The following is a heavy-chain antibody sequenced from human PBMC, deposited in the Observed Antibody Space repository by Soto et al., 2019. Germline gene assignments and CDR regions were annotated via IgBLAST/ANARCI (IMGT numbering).Heavy chain of an antibody. CDR1: GDSIGTTHSY. J-gene: IGHJ4*02. D-gene: IGHD2-8*01. V-gene: IGHV4-39*01. CDR3: ARHEGNGNIWPLDY. Sequence: SETLSLTCTVSGDSIGTTHSYWAWIRQSPGKGLEWIGNIHYSGSTYYMPSLRSRVTLSVDTSKNQFSLRLTSVTAEDTAVYYCARHEGNGNIWPLDYWGQGILVTVSS. CDR2: IHYSGST.